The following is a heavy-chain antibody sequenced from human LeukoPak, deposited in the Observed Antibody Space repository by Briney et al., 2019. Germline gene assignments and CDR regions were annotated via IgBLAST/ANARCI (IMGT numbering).Heavy chain of an antibody. V-gene: IGHV4-38-2*02. CDR3: ARAPGWFDP. J-gene: IGHJ5*02. Sequence: SETLSLTCTVSGYSISSGYYWGWIRQPPGKGLEWIGSIYHSGSTYYNPSLKSRVTISVDTSKNQYSLKLSSVTAADTAVYYCARAPGWFDPWGQGTLVTVSS. CDR1: GYSISSGYY. CDR2: IYHSGST.